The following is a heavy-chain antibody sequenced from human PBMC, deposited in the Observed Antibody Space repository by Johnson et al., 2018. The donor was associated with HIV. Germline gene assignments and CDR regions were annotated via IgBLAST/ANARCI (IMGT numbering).Heavy chain of an antibody. CDR1: GFIFSDYA. D-gene: IGHD4-17*01. CDR3: AKDEEGDYGDLGAFNI. Sequence: QMLLVESGGGVVQPGRSLRLSCAASGFIFSDYAMHWVRQAPGKGPEWVAVLWDDGSKKYYVDSVKGRFTISRDNSKNTLYLQMNSLRADDTAIYYGAKDEEGDYGDLGAFNIWGQGTMVTVSS. CDR2: LWDDGSKK. V-gene: IGHV3-33*06. J-gene: IGHJ3*02.